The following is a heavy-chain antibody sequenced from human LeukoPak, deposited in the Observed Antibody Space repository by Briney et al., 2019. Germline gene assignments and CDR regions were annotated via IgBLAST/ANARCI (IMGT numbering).Heavy chain of an antibody. Sequence: ASVKVSCKASGYIFTDYYMHWVRQAPGQGLEWMGWINPSSGGTNYAQKLQDRVTMTTDTPTTTAYMELRSLTSDDTAVYYCARAGAVVDNWFDPWGQGTLVTVSS. V-gene: IGHV1-2*02. J-gene: IGHJ5*02. CDR3: ARAGAVVDNWFDP. CDR2: INPSSGGT. D-gene: IGHD2-15*01. CDR1: GYIFTDYY.